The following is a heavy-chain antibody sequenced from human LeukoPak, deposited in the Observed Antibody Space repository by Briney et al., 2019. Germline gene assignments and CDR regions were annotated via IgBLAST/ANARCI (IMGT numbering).Heavy chain of an antibody. Sequence: AETLSLPCTVSGGPISSYYWMWIRQPPGGGVEWCGYIYTSGSTNYNPSLKSRVTISVDTYKNQFSLALRSVTAADSAVYYGARHRADRLPLDYWGQGTLVTVSS. V-gene: IGHV4-4*09. CDR3: ARHRADRLPLDY. CDR1: GGPISSYY. D-gene: IGHD3-9*01. J-gene: IGHJ4*02. CDR2: IYTSGST.